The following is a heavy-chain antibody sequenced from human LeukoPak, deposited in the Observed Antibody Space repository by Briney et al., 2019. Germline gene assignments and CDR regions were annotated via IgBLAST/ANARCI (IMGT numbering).Heavy chain of an antibody. CDR1: GFTFSSYG. J-gene: IGHJ4*02. CDR3: AKDFRGYSYGYPLDY. CDR2: IRYDGSNK. D-gene: IGHD5-18*01. V-gene: IGHV3-30*02. Sequence: GGSLRLSCAASGFTFSSYGMHWVRQAPGKGLEWVAFIRYDGSNKYYADSVKGRFTISRDNSKNTLYLQMNSLRAEDTAVYYCAKDFRGYSYGYPLDYWGQGTLVTVSS.